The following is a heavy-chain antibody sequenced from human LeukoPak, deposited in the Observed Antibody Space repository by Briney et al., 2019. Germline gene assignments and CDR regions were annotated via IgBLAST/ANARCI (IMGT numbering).Heavy chain of an antibody. V-gene: IGHV4-59*01. J-gene: IGHJ4*02. CDR2: IYYSGRT. CDR1: GGSISSYY. Sequence: SETLSLTCTVSGGSISSYYWSWIRQPPARGREWFGCIYYSGRTNYNPSLKSRVTILVDTSKNQFSLKLSSVTAADTAVYYCARGVLSHWGVLADYWGQGTLVTVSS. D-gene: IGHD3-16*01. CDR3: ARGVLSHWGVLADY.